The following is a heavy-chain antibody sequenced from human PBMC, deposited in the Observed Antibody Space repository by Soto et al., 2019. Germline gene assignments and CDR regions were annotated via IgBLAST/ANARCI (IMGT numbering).Heavy chain of an antibody. V-gene: IGHV4-4*02. CDR1: GDSVSSINW. J-gene: IGHJ4*02. D-gene: IGHD6-19*01. CDR2: IFHSGTT. Sequence: QVQLQESGPGLVRPSGTLSLTCAVSGDSVSSINWWSWVRQPPGKGMEWIGEIFHSGTTNYNPSRKIRVPISIDKSKNQFSLKLSSVTAADTALYHCARGTGWAFDDWGQGALVTVSS. CDR3: ARGTGWAFDD.